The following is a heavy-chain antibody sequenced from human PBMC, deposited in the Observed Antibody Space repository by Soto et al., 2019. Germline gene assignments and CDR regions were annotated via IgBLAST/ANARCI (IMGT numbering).Heavy chain of an antibody. Sequence: QVQLVQSGAEVKKPGASVKVSCKASGYTFTNFGISWVRQAPGQGLEWMGWISAYNGNTNYAQKFQGRVTMTTDTSTRTAYTEVRSLRFDDTAVYCGARGGTPIEYWGQGTLVTVSS. CDR2: ISAYNGNT. D-gene: IGHD3-16*01. J-gene: IGHJ4*02. CDR3: ARGGTPIEY. CDR1: GYTFTNFG. V-gene: IGHV1-18*01.